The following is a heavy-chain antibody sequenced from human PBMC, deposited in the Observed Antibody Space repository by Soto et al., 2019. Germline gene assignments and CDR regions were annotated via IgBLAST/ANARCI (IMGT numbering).Heavy chain of an antibody. Sequence: QVQLVQSGAEVKKPGSSVKVSCKASVGTFSSYSINWVRQAPGQGLEWMGEIIPIFGTANYAQKFQGRVTITADESTSTAYMELSSLRSEDTAVYYCARAGGRNSGGIDYWGQGNLVTVSS. V-gene: IGHV1-69*01. CDR3: ARAGGRNSGGIDY. D-gene: IGHD1-26*01. J-gene: IGHJ4*02. CDR1: VGTFSSYS. CDR2: IIPIFGTA.